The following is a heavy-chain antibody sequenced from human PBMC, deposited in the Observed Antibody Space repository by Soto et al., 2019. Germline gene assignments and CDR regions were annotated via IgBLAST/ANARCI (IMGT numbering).Heavy chain of an antibody. J-gene: IGHJ4*02. CDR3: ARDRGGDFPLDY. V-gene: IGHV3-21*06. Sequence: EVQLVESGGGVVKPGGSLRLSCAGSGFSLGSYSMNWVRQAPGKGLEWVSSISSSTTYIYYADSVKGRFTISRDNAQNSMYLQMNSLGAEDTAVYYCARDRGGDFPLDYWGQGTLGTVSS. CDR1: GFSLGSYS. D-gene: IGHD3-16*01. CDR2: ISSSTTYI.